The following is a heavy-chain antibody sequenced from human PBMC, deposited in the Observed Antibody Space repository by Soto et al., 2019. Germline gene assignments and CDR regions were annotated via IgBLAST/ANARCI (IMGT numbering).Heavy chain of an antibody. CDR1: EFPFSSHY. V-gene: IGHV3-13*01. CDR3: ARGYYYGMDV. Sequence: GGSMILSCAAAEFPFSSHYRHWVRQATGKGPEWVAAIGTGGDTYYPASVKGRFTISKENAKNSLYLQMNSLRAGDTAVYYCARGYYYGMDVWGQGTTVTVSS. J-gene: IGHJ6*02. CDR2: IGTGGDT.